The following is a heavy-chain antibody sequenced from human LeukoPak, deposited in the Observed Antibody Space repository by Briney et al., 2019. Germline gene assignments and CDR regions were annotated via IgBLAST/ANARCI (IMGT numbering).Heavy chain of an antibody. V-gene: IGHV3-21*04. J-gene: IGHJ4*02. CDR1: GFTFSSYA. Sequence: GRSLRLSCAASGFTFSSYAMHWVRQAPGKGLELLSYISGSSSDVNYIDSVRGRFTISRDNAKNSLYLHMNSLTVEDTAVYYCSRDPRHNDYWGQGTLVTVSS. CDR2: ISGSSSDV. CDR3: SRDPRHNDY.